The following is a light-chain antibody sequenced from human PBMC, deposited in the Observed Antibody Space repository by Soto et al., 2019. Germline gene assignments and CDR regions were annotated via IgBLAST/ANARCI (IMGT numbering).Light chain of an antibody. Sequence: DIQMTQSPSPLSASVGDRVTITCRSSQSISSYVNWYQQKPGIAPRLLIFAASNLQTGVPSRFSGSGSETDFTLTISSLQPEDFGTYFCQHTYSTPFTFGPGTKVDI. CDR2: AAS. CDR3: QHTYSTPFT. CDR1: QSISSY. V-gene: IGKV1-39*01. J-gene: IGKJ3*01.